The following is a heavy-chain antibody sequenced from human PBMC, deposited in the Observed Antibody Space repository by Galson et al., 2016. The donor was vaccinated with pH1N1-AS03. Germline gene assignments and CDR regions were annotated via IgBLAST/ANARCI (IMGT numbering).Heavy chain of an antibody. CDR2: ISPDGTSA. D-gene: IGHD3-9*01. CDR3: AKPRAADWQAFNY. J-gene: IGHJ4*02. V-gene: IGHV3-74*03. Sequence: LRLSCAASGFPFSTYWMHWVRQAPGKGLAWVSRISPDGTSALYADSVKGRFTIFRDNTQSTLYLQMDSLTAEDTAVYYCAKPRAADWQAFNYWGRGALVTVSS. CDR1: GFPFSTYW.